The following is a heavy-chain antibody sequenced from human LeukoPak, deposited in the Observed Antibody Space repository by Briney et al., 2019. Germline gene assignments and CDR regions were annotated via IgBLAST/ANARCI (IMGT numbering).Heavy chain of an antibody. CDR2: ISASGGST. CDR3: AKISLYDFWSGYYKPYWYFDL. D-gene: IGHD3-3*01. Sequence: GGSLRLSCAASGFTFSSYAMSWVRQAPGKGLEWVSAISASGGSTNNADSVKGRFTISRDNSKSILCLQMNSLRAEDTAVYYCAKISLYDFWSGYYKPYWYFDLWGRGTLVTVSS. J-gene: IGHJ2*01. CDR1: GFTFSSYA. V-gene: IGHV3-23*01.